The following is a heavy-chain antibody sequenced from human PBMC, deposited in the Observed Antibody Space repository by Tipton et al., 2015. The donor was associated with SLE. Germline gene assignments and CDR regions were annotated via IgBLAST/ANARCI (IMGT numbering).Heavy chain of an antibody. CDR2: IYYTGST. J-gene: IGHJ4*02. Sequence: TLSLTCTVSGGSISSSGYYWGWIRQPPGKGLEWIGSIYYTGSTYYNPSLKSRVTISVDTSQNQFSLKLSSVTAADTAVYYCARGRRYYYDSSGYSGRFDCWGQGTLVTVSS. V-gene: IGHV4-39*01. CDR1: GGSISSSGYY. D-gene: IGHD3-22*01. CDR3: ARGRRYYYDSSGYSGRFDC.